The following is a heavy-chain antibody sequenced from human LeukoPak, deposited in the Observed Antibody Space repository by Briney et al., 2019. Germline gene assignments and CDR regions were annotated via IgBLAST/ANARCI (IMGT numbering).Heavy chain of an antibody. CDR2: ISGSGGST. CDR3: AKGNDFWSGYHYYYYMDV. Sequence: GGSLRLSCAASGFTFSSYAMSWVRQAPGKGLEWVSAISGSGGSTYYADSVKGRFTISRDNSKNTLYLQMNSLRAEGTAVYYCAKGNDFWSGYHYYYYMDVWGKGTTVTVSS. V-gene: IGHV3-23*01. J-gene: IGHJ6*03. CDR1: GFTFSSYA. D-gene: IGHD3-3*01.